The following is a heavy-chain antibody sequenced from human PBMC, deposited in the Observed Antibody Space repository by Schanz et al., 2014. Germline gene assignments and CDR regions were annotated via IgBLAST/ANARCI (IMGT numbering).Heavy chain of an antibody. Sequence: PGGSLRLSCAASGFTFSDYYMTWMRQAPGKGLEWISYISNSGTYTKYADSVKGRFVISRDNARSSLYLQMNSLRAEDTAVYYCAGAVATIRADSFDIWGQGTMXAVSS. D-gene: IGHD5-12*01. CDR1: GFTFSDYY. J-gene: IGHJ3*02. CDR3: AGAVATIRADSFDI. V-gene: IGHV3-11*06. CDR2: ISNSGTYT.